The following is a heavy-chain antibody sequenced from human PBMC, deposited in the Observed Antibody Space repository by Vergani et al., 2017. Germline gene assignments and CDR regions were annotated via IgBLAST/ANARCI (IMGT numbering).Heavy chain of an antibody. CDR2: IYWDDDK. V-gene: IGHV2-5*02. J-gene: IGHJ5*02. D-gene: IGHD3-10*01. CDR3: AHSTYYYGSGSLNWFDP. Sequence: QITLKESGPTLVKPTQTLTLTCTFSGFSLNTSGVGVVWIRQPPGKALEWLALIYWDDDKRYSPSLKSRLTITKETSKNQVVLTMTNMDPVDTATYYCAHSTYYYGSGSLNWFDPWGQGTLVTVSS. CDR1: GFSLNTSGVG.